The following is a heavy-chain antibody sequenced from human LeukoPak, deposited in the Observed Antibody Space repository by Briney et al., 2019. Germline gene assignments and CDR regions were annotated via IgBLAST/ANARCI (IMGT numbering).Heavy chain of an antibody. CDR3: ARDIGYSSGWSRGDY. J-gene: IGHJ4*02. Sequence: SVKVSCKASGGTFSSYAISWVRQAPGQGLEWMGGIIPIFGTANYAQKFQGRVTITADESTSTAYMELSSLRSEDTAVYYCARDIGYSSGWSRGDYWGQGTLVTVSS. CDR2: IIPIFGTA. D-gene: IGHD6-19*01. V-gene: IGHV1-69*13. CDR1: GGTFSSYA.